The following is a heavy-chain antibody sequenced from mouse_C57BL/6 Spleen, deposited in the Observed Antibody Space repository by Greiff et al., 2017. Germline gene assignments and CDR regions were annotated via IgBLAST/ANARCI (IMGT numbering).Heavy chain of an antibody. V-gene: IGHV1-54*01. CDR2: INPGSGGT. D-gene: IGHD1-1*01. CDR3: ARYYYGSSHMDY. Sequence: QVQLKQSGAELVRPGTSVKVSCKASGYAFTNYLIEWVKQRPGQGLEWIGVINPGSGGTNYNEKFKGKATLTADKSSSTAYMQLSSLTSEDSAVYFCARYYYGSSHMDYWGQGTSVTVSS. J-gene: IGHJ4*01. CDR1: GYAFTNYL.